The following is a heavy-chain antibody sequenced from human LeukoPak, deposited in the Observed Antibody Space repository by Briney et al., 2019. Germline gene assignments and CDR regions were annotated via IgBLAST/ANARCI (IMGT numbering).Heavy chain of an antibody. J-gene: IGHJ4*02. D-gene: IGHD6-13*01. CDR3: AKDRVTAAGYYFDY. CDR2: ISFDGSAK. Sequence: GRSLRLSCAASGFTFSNYGMHWVRQAPGKGLEWVSVISFDGSAKYYADSVKGRFTISRDNSKNTLYLQMTSLRAEDTAVYYCAKDRVTAAGYYFDYWGQGTLATVSS. V-gene: IGHV3-30*18. CDR1: GFTFSNYG.